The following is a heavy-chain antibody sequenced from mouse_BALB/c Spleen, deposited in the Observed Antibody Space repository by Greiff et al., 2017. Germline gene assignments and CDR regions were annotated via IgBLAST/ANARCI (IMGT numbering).Heavy chain of an antibody. CDR1: GYTFSSYW. D-gene: IGHD2-1*01. Sequence: QVQLKESGAELMKPGASVKISCKATGYTFSSYWIEWVKQRPGHGLEWIGEILPGSGSTNYNEKFKGKATFTADTSSNTAYMQLSSLTSEDSAVYYCARGGNYPYYYAMDYWGQGTSVTVSS. J-gene: IGHJ4*01. CDR3: ARGGNYPYYYAMDY. CDR2: ILPGSGST. V-gene: IGHV1-9*01.